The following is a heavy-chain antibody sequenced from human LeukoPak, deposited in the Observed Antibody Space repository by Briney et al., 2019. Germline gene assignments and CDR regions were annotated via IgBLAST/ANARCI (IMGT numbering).Heavy chain of an antibody. V-gene: IGHV5-51*01. CDR1: GYSFTSYW. D-gene: IGHD7-27*01. J-gene: IGHJ3*02. CDR2: IYPGDSDT. Sequence: GESLKISCKDSGYSFTSYWIGWVRQMPGKGLEWMGIIYPGDSDTRYSPSFQGLVTISADKSINTAYLQWSSLKAPDTAMYCCARSRAPGAADAFDIWGQGTMVTVSS. CDR3: ARSRAPGAADAFDI.